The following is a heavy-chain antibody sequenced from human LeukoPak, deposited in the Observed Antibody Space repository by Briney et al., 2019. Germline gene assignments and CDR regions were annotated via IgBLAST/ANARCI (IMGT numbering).Heavy chain of an antibody. Sequence: PGGSLRLSCAASGFNFYTFWMSWVRQAPGKGLEWVANIKYDGSEKYYADSVKGRFTISRDDARKSLFLQMNSLRADDTAIYYCARETVMVVPAAIKSDAWGQGTLVTVSS. CDR3: ARETVMVVPAAIKSDA. D-gene: IGHD2-2*01. CDR2: IKYDGSEK. V-gene: IGHV3-7*01. J-gene: IGHJ5*02. CDR1: GFNFYTFW.